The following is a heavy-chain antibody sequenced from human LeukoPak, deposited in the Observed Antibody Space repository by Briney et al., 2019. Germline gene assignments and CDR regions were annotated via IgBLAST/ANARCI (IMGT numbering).Heavy chain of an antibody. CDR3: TRGGLGRPDAFDI. Sequence: QTLSLTFAISGDSVSSYSGGWNWIRQSPSRGLEWLGRTYYRSKWYNDYAVSLRSRITVNPDTSKNHFSLQLNSVTPEDTAVYYCTRGGLGRPDAFDIWGQGTMVTVSS. CDR1: GDSVSSYSGG. D-gene: IGHD7-27*01. V-gene: IGHV6-1*01. CDR2: TYYRSKWYN. J-gene: IGHJ3*02.